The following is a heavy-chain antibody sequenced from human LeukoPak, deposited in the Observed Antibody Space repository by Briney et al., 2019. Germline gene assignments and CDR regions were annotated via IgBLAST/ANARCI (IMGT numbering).Heavy chain of an antibody. D-gene: IGHD3-9*01. CDR3: ARGEFDGGVYFDY. CDR2: IYHSGST. V-gene: IGHV4-4*02. CDR1: GGSISSSHW. J-gene: IGHJ4*02. Sequence: PSETLSLTCAVSGGSISSSHWWSWVRQPPGQGLEWIGEIYHSGSTNYNPSLKSRVTISVDKSKNQFSLNLSSVTAADTAVYYCARGEFDGGVYFDYWGQGTLVTVSS.